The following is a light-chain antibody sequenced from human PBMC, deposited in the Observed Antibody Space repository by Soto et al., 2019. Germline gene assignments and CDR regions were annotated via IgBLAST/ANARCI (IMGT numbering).Light chain of an antibody. J-gene: IGKJ4*01. CDR1: QSVSSH. Sequence: EIVLTQSPATLSLSPGERATLSCRASQSVSSHLAWYQQKPGQAPRLLIYDASNRATGIPARFSGSGSGTDFTLTISSLEPEDFVVYYCQQRSNWPTTFGGGTKVEIK. CDR2: DAS. CDR3: QQRSNWPTT. V-gene: IGKV3-11*01.